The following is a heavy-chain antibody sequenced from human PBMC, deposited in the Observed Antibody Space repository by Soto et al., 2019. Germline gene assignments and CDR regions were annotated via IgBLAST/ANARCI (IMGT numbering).Heavy chain of an antibody. CDR3: ARDSHMTMVRGVTANWFDP. Sequence: PSETLSLTCTVSGGSISSGGYCWSWIRQHPGKGLEWIGYIYYSGSTYYNPSLKSRVTISVDTSKNQFSLKLSSVTAADTAVYYCARDSHMTMVRGVTANWFDPWGQGTLVTVSS. CDR2: IYYSGST. J-gene: IGHJ5*02. V-gene: IGHV4-31*03. CDR1: GGSISSGGYC. D-gene: IGHD3-10*01.